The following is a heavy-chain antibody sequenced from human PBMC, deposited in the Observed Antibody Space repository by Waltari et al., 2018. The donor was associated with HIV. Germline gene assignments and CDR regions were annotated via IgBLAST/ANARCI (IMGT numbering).Heavy chain of an antibody. J-gene: IGHJ2*01. V-gene: IGHV1-2*04. CDR3: AREGMKYFDL. Sequence: QVELVQPEAEVGKPGASVKVSCEAYGSIFTDNFIHWVRQAPGQGLEWMGWIKTRSGATKVAQKIQGWVTMNMDMSTTTAYMELRRLTDDDTAIYYCAREGMKYFDLWGRGTLVTVSS. CDR2: IKTRSGAT. D-gene: IGHD3-10*01. CDR1: GSIFTDNF.